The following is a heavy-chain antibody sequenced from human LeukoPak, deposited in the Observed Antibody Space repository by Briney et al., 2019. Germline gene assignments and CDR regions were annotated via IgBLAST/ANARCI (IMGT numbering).Heavy chain of an antibody. CDR1: GGSISSSSYY. Sequence: PSETLSLTCTVSGGSISSSSYYWGWIRQPPGKGLEWIGSIYYSGSTYYNPSLKSRVTISVDTSKNQFSLKLSSVTAADTAVYYCARLRGYCSSTSCMDTGWFDPWGQGTLVTVSS. CDR3: ARLRGYCSSTSCMDTGWFDP. D-gene: IGHD2-2*01. V-gene: IGHV4-39*01. J-gene: IGHJ5*02. CDR2: IYYSGST.